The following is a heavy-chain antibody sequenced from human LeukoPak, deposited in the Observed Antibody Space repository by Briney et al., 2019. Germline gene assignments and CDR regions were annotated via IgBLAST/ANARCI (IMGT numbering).Heavy chain of an antibody. CDR2: ISYDGSNK. J-gene: IGHJ4*02. Sequence: GGSLRLSCAASGFPFSSYAMHWVRQAPGKGLEWVAVISYDGSNKYYADSVKGRFTISRDNSKNTLYLQMNSLRAEDTAVYYCARSQQLGTFDYWGQGTLVTVSS. CDR1: GFPFSSYA. D-gene: IGHD7-27*01. CDR3: ARSQQLGTFDY. V-gene: IGHV3-30-3*01.